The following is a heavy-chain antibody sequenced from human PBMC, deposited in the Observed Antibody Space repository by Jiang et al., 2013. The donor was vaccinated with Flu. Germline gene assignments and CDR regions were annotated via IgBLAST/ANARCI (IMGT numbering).Heavy chain of an antibody. CDR1: GDSVSSNSAA. V-gene: IGHV6-1*01. CDR2: TYYRSKWYS. Sequence: SQTLSLTCAISGDSVSSNSAAWNWLRQSPSRGLEWLGRTYYRSKWYSDYGVSVRSRITINADTSQNQFSLQLNSVTPEDTAVYYCARYTSSWYLDYWGQGTLVTVSS. D-gene: IGHD6-13*01. CDR3: ARYTSSWYLDY. J-gene: IGHJ4*02.